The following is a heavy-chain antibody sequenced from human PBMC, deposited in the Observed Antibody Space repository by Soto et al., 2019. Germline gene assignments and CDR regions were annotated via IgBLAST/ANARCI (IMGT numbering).Heavy chain of an antibody. CDR1: GGTFSSYT. Sequence: QVQLVQSGAEVKKPGSSVKVSCKASGGTFSSYTITWVRQAPGQGLEWLGRIIPIFGVTNYAQKFQDRVTITADRSTTTAYMELSRLRSEDTAVHYCVRDWESTTQTWGFGDSWCQGTLVTVSS. CDR3: VRDWESTTQTWGFGDS. CDR2: IIPIFGVT. J-gene: IGHJ4*02. V-gene: IGHV1-69*08. D-gene: IGHD1-1*01.